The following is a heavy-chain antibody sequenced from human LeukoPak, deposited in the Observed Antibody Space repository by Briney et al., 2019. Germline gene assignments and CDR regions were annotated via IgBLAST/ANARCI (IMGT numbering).Heavy chain of an antibody. J-gene: IGHJ4*02. CDR1: AYSFTSYY. Sequence: ASVKVSCKASAYSFTSYYMHWVRQAPGQGPEWMGIINPSGGTTNYAQKFQGRVTVTRDTSTSTVYMEVTNLRSEDTAVDYCARGDRRHYGVCDHWGQGTLVTVSS. V-gene: IGHV1-46*01. CDR2: INPSGGTT. D-gene: IGHD3-10*01. CDR3: ARGDRRHYGVCDH.